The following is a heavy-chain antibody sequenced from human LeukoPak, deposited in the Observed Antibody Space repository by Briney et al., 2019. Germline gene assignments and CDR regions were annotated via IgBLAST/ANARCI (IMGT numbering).Heavy chain of an antibody. V-gene: IGHV1-18*01. Sequence: ASVKVSCKASGYTFTSYGISWVRQAPGQGLEWMGWISGYNGNTNYAQKVQGRVTMTADTSTSTAFMELRSLRSDDTAVYYCAKGLRPEDFWSGYYPGYWGQGTLVTVSS. CDR1: GYTFTSYG. CDR3: AKGLRPEDFWSGYYPGY. J-gene: IGHJ4*02. D-gene: IGHD3-3*01. CDR2: ISGYNGNT.